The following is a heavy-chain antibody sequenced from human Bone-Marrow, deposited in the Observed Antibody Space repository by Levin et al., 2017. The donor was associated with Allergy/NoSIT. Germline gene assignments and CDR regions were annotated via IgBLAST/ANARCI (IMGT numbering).Heavy chain of an antibody. J-gene: IGHJ4*02. D-gene: IGHD1-26*01. CDR3: VRRAEWEQLLLDS. Sequence: PGASVKVSCKASGYTFTSYTIHWVRHAPGQGLEWMGWINAANGNTRYSQKFQGRLTITRDTFATTAYMEFSSLRFEDTAVYYCVRRAEWEQLLLDSWGQGTLVTVSS. CDR1: GYTFTSYT. V-gene: IGHV1-3*01. CDR2: INAANGNT.